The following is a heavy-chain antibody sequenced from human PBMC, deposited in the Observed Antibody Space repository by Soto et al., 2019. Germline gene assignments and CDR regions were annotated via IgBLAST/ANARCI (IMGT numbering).Heavy chain of an antibody. Sequence: QVQLVEAGGGLVKPGGSLRLSCAASGFTFSDYYMSWIRQAPGKGLEWVSYISSSGSTIYYADSVKGRFTISRDNAKNSLYLQMNSLRAEDTAVYYCARGLPAGPAAPRGSWFDPWGQGTLVTVSS. CDR1: GFTFSDYY. CDR3: ARGLPAGPAAPRGSWFDP. V-gene: IGHV3-11*01. D-gene: IGHD2-2*01. CDR2: ISSSGSTI. J-gene: IGHJ5*02.